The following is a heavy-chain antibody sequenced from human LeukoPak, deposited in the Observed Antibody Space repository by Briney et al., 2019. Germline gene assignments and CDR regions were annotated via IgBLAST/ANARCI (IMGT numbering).Heavy chain of an antibody. CDR3: ARGSTVVRGVSPAGDY. J-gene: IGHJ4*02. D-gene: IGHD3-10*01. CDR2: ISSSSSYI. Sequence: PGGSLRLSCAASGFTFSSYSMNWVRQAPGKGLEWVSSISSSSSYIYYADSVKGRFTISRDNAKNSLYLQMNNLRAEDTAVYYCARGSTVVRGVSPAGDYWGKRPLVTVSS. V-gene: IGHV3-21*01. CDR1: GFTFSSYS.